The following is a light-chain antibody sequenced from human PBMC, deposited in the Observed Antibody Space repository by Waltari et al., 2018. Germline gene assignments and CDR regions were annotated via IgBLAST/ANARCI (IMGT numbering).Light chain of an antibody. CDR1: QSIRSY. CDR3: QQSYSTLPT. V-gene: IGKV1-39*01. J-gene: IGKJ4*01. Sequence: DIQMTQSPSSLSASVGDRVTITCRASQSIRSYLNWYQQKPGKAPKLLIYAASSLQSGVPSRFSGSGSGTDFTLTISSLQPEDFATYYCQQSYSTLPTFGGGTKVEIK. CDR2: AAS.